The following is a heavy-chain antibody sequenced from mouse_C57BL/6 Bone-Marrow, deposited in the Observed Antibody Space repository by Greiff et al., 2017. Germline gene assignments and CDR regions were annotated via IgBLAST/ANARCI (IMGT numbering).Heavy chain of an antibody. Sequence: QVQLKQPGAELVKPGASVKLSCKASGYTFTSYWMQWVKQRPGQGLEWIGEIDPSDSYTNYNQKFKGKATLTVDTSSSTAYMQLSSLTSADSAVYYCARRGDDAYWGQGTLVTVSA. CDR2: IDPSDSYT. J-gene: IGHJ3*01. CDR3: ARRGDDAY. V-gene: IGHV1-50*01. CDR1: GYTFTSYW. D-gene: IGHD3-3*01.